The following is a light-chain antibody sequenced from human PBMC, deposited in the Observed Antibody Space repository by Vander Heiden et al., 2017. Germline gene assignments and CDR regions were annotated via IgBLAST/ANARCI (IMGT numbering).Light chain of an antibody. CDR1: SGSVSTSYY. Sequence: QTVVTQEPSFSVSPGGTVTLTCGLSSGSVSTSYYPSWYQQTPGQAPRTIIYSTNTRSSGVPDRFSGPILGNKAALTITGAQADDESDYYCVLYMGSGIWVFGGGTKLTVL. J-gene: IGLJ3*02. CDR3: VLYMGSGIWV. CDR2: STN. V-gene: IGLV8-61*01.